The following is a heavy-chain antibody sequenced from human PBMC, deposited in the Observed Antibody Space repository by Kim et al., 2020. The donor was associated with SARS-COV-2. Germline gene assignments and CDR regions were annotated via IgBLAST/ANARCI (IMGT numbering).Heavy chain of an antibody. CDR3: ARVGSSSWYFDY. CDR2: IKQDGSEK. CDR1: GFTFSNYW. Sequence: GGSLRLSCAASGFTFSNYWMSWVRQAPGKGLEWVANIKQDGSEKYYVDSVKGRFTISRDNAKNSLYLQMNSLRAEDTAVYYCARVGSSSWYFDYWGQGTRVTVSS. D-gene: IGHD6-13*01. J-gene: IGHJ4*02. V-gene: IGHV3-7*01.